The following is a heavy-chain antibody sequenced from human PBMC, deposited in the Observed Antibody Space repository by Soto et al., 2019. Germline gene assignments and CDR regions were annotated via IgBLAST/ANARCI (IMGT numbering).Heavy chain of an antibody. J-gene: IGHJ6*02. V-gene: IGHV3-21*06. CDR1: GFPFSSYN. D-gene: IGHD3-10*01. Sequence: GGSLRLSCATSGFPFSSYNMNWVRQAPGKGLQWVSSISSTSRYIYYADSVKGRFTISRDNANNSLYLQMDSLRAEDTAVYYCARDGLLSFGEVLKVHYGMDVWGQGTTVTVSS. CDR3: ARDGLLSFGEVLKVHYGMDV. CDR2: ISSTSRYI.